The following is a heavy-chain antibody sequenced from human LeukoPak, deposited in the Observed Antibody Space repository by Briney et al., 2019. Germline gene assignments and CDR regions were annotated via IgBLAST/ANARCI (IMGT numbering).Heavy chain of an antibody. CDR1: GFTFSSYS. D-gene: IGHD2-2*02. CDR2: ISSSSSYI. J-gene: IGHJ4*02. CDR3: AKGGYCSSTSCYTGRNYFDY. V-gene: IGHV3-21*04. Sequence: PGGSLRLSCAASGFTFSSYSMNWVRQAPGKGLEWVSSISSSSSYIYYADSVKGRFTISRDNAKNSLYLQMNSLRAEDTAVYYCAKGGYCSSTSCYTGRNYFDYWGQGTLVTVSS.